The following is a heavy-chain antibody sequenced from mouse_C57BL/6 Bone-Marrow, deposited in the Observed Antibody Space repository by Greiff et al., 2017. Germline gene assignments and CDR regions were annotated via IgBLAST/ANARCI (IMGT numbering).Heavy chain of an antibody. Sequence: EVKLMESGGDLVKPGGSLKLSCAASGFTFSSYGMSWVRQTPDKRLEWVATISSGGSYTYYPDSVKGRFTSSRDNAKNTLYLQMSSLKSEDTARYYCARHDYGAYWGQGTLVTVSA. V-gene: IGHV5-6*01. CDR3: ARHDYGAY. CDR2: ISSGGSYT. J-gene: IGHJ3*01. CDR1: GFTFSSYG. D-gene: IGHD1-1*01.